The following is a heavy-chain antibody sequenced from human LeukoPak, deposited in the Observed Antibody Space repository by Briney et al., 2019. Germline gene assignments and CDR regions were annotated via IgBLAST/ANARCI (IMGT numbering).Heavy chain of an antibody. Sequence: PETLSLTCTVSGGSISSYYWSWIRQSPGRGLEWIGHIYYSGSTNYNSSLKSRVTISIDTSKNQFSLKLSSVTAADTAVYYCARTRSPTMVLFDYWGQGTLVTVSS. CDR1: GGSISSYY. J-gene: IGHJ4*02. CDR3: ARTRSPTMVLFDY. D-gene: IGHD3-10*01. V-gene: IGHV4-59*01. CDR2: IYYSGST.